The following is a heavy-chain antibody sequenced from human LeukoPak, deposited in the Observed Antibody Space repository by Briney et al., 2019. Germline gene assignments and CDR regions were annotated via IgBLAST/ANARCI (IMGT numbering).Heavy chain of an antibody. CDR1: GGSFSSYA. D-gene: IGHD2-15*01. Sequence: ASVKVSCKASGGSFSSYAISWVRQAPGQGLEWMGGIIPIFGTANYAQKFQGRVTITTDESTSTAYMELSSLRSEDTAVYYCARACSGGSCYLSFDYWGQGTLVTVSS. CDR2: IIPIFGTA. CDR3: ARACSGGSCYLSFDY. J-gene: IGHJ4*02. V-gene: IGHV1-69*05.